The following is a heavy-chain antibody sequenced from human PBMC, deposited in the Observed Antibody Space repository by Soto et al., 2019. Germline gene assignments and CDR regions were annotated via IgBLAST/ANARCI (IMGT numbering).Heavy chain of an antibody. J-gene: IGHJ4*02. CDR3: ARGGRIGSGFEGGLDY. D-gene: IGHD5-12*01. V-gene: IGHV1-2*02. CDR1: AYTFTGYY. CDR2: INPNGGAT. Sequence: QVQLVQSGAEVKKPGASVKVSCRASAYTFTGYYVQWVRQAPGQGLEWMGWINPNGGATRYAQKFQGRVTMTRDTSITTAYMDLSSLRSDDTAVYYCARGGRIGSGFEGGLDYWGQGTLVTVSS.